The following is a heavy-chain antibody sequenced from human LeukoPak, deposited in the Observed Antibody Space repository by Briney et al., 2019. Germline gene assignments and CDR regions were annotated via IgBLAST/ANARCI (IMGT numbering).Heavy chain of an antibody. J-gene: IGHJ4*02. D-gene: IGHD5-12*01. CDR3: TREDNSGYDFYSFYAMFDY. CDR1: GFTFGDYA. Sequence: GGSLRLSCTASGFTFGDYAMSWVRQAPGKGLEWVGFIRSKAYGGTTEYAASVKGRFTISRDDSKSIAYLQMNSLKTEDTAVYYCTREDNSGYDFYSFYAMFDYWGQGTLVTVSS. V-gene: IGHV3-49*04. CDR2: IRSKAYGGTT.